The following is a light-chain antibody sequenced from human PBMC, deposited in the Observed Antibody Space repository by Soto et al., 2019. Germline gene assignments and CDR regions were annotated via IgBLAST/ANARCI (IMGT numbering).Light chain of an antibody. J-gene: IGLJ1*01. CDR3: SSYTSVSTRV. CDR1: SSDVGGYIY. Sequence: QSALTQPSPVSGSPGQSITISSTGTSSDVGGYIYGSWYLQHPGKAPIRLIYGDGNRPLGVSNRFSGSKSSNTACLTISGPQGEDEADYYCSSYTSVSTRVCGAGTKDALL. CDR2: GDG. V-gene: IGLV2-14*01.